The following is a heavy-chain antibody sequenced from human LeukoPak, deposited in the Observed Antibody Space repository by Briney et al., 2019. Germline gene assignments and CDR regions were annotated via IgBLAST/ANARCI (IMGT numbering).Heavy chain of an antibody. CDR2: IYHSGSI. D-gene: IGHD4-17*01. CDR1: GDSLGSGMYY. J-gene: IGHJ4*02. CDR3: AGLCRVTTCAKFEH. Sequence: SETLSLTCTVSGDSLGSGMYYWGWIRQAPGKGLTWIGSIYHSGSIFYNASFESRVAMSVDPSNNQFSLRLTSVTAADTAVYYCAGLCRVTTCAKFEHWGQGILVTVSS. V-gene: IGHV4-39*01.